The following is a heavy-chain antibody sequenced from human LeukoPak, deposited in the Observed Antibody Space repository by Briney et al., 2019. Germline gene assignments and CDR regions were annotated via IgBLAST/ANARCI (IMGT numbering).Heavy chain of an antibody. CDR3: ARAGSSGWYGGLGFDY. V-gene: IGHV5-51*01. D-gene: IGHD6-19*01. Sequence: GESLKISCKGSGYSFTSYWIGWVRQMPGKGLEWMGTIYPGDSDTRYSPSFQGQVTIAADKSISTAYLQWSRLKASDTAIYYCARAGSSGWYGGLGFDYWGQGSQVTVSS. CDR2: IYPGDSDT. CDR1: GYSFTSYW. J-gene: IGHJ4*02.